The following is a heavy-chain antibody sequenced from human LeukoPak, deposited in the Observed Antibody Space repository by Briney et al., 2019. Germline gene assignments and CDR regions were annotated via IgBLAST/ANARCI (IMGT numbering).Heavy chain of an antibody. CDR2: ISTDGTTT. CDR3: ARSLGYSSGG. CDR1: GFPFRSHW. D-gene: IGHD2-15*01. Sequence: PGGSLRLSCAASGFPFRSHWMHWVRQVPGKGLVWVSHISTDGTTTNYADSVKGRFTISRDNAKDTLYLQLNGLRAEDTAIYYCARSLGYSSGGWGQGTLVTVSS. J-gene: IGHJ4*02. V-gene: IGHV3-74*01.